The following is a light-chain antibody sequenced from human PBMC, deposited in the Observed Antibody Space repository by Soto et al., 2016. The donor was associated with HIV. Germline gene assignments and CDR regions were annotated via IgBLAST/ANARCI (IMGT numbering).Light chain of an antibody. CDR1: QSISTY. CDR3: LQHYSYPLS. J-gene: IGKJ4*01. Sequence: DIQMTQSPSSLSASAGDRVTITCRASQSISTYLNWYQYKPGEVPKLLIYSTSTLQRGVPSRFSASGSGTDFTLVISSLQPEDFATYYCLQHYSYPLSFGGGTKVE. V-gene: IGKV1-39*01. CDR2: STS.